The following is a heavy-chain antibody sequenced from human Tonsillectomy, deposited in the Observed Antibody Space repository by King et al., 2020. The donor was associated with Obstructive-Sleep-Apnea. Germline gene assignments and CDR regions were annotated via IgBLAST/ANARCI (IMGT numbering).Heavy chain of an antibody. D-gene: IGHD1-26*01. J-gene: IGHJ4*02. V-gene: IGHV3-11*01. CDR3: ASRPIVGATWFDY. CDR1: GFTFSDYY. CDR2: ISSSGNTI. Sequence: VQLVESGGGLVKPGGSLRLSCAASGFTFSDYYMSWIRQAPGKGLEWVSYISSSGNTIYYADSVKGRFTISRDNAKNSLYLQMNSLRAEDTAVYYCASRPIVGATWFDYWGRGPLVTASS.